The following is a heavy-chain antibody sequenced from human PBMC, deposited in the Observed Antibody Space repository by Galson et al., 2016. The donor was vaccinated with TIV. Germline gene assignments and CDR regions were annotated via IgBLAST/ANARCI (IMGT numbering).Heavy chain of an antibody. Sequence: ALVKPTQPLTLTCTFSGFSLSTSGVAVGWIRQPPGKALEWLALIYWDDDKRYRPSLKSRLTITKDTPKNQVLLTVTNLDPEDTATYYCAHRRSVASAVLDAFDIWGPGTVVTVSS. D-gene: IGHD2-2*01. CDR2: IYWDDDK. CDR1: GFSLSTSGVA. CDR3: AHRRSVASAVLDAFDI. V-gene: IGHV2-5*02. J-gene: IGHJ3*02.